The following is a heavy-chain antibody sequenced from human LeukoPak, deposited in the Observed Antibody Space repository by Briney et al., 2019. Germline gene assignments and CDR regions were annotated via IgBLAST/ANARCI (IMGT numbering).Heavy chain of an antibody. CDR2: IYYSGST. Sequence: SETLSLTCTVSGGSISSSSYYWGWLRQPPGKGLVWIGSIYYSGSTYYNPSLKSRVTISVDTSKNQFSLKLSSVTAADTAVYYCARRKIWFGELLSNMDVWGQGTTVTVSS. J-gene: IGHJ6*02. CDR1: GGSISSSSYY. D-gene: IGHD3-10*01. CDR3: ARRKIWFGELLSNMDV. V-gene: IGHV4-39*01.